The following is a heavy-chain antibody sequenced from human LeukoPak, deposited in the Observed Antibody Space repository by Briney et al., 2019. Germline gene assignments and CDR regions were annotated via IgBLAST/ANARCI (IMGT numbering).Heavy chain of an antibody. J-gene: IGHJ5*02. V-gene: IGHV1-2*02. CDR1: GYTLTGYY. CDR2: MNPNSGGT. D-gene: IGHD3-16*02. CDR3: ARDKLGLGELSLYDQ. Sequence: EASVKVSCKASGYTLTGYYMHWVRQAPGQGLEWMGWMNPNSGGTKYAQKLQGRVTMTRDTSISTACMELSRLRSDDTAMYYCARDKLGLGELSLYDQWGQGTLVTVFS.